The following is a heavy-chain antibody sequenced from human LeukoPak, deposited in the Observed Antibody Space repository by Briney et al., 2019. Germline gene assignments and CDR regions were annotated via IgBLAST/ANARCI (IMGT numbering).Heavy chain of an antibody. CDR1: GYTFTSYG. D-gene: IGHD6-19*01. Sequence: GASVKVSCKASGYTFTSYGISWVRQAPGQGLEWMGWISGYNGNTNYAQNLQGRVTMTTDTFTSTAYMELRSLRSDDTAVYYCARMSTGYTSGRYPTDFDYWGQGTLVTVSS. CDR2: ISGYNGNT. J-gene: IGHJ4*02. CDR3: ARMSTGYTSGRYPTDFDY. V-gene: IGHV1-18*01.